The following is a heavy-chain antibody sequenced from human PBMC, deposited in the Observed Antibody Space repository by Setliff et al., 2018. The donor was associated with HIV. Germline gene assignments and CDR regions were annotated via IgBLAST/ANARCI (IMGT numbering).Heavy chain of an antibody. J-gene: IGHJ4*02. CDR2: ISHTGST. D-gene: IGHD2-2*02. V-gene: IGHV4-34*01. Sequence: PSETLSLTCAVYGGSFSAYYWSWIRQSPEMGLEWIAEISHTGSTKYNPSLGSRVTISLATSKNQFSLSLRSLSAADTAVYYCARDKRYRFPFGSWGQGTLVTVSS. CDR3: ARDKRYRFPFGS. CDR1: GGSFSAYY.